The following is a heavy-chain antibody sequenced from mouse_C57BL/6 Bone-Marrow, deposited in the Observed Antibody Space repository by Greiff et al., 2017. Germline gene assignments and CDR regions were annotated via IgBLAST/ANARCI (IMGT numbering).Heavy chain of an antibody. CDR1: GFTFSSYA. CDR3: ERPRDYDVAWFAY. D-gene: IGHD2-4*01. CDR2: ISDGGSYT. J-gene: IGHJ3*01. Sequence: EVMLVESGGGLVKPGGSLKLSCAASGFTFSSYAMSWVRQTPEKRLEWVASISDGGSYTYYPDNVKGRCTISRDNAKNNLYLQMSHLKSEDTAMYYCERPRDYDVAWFAYWGQGTLVTVSA. V-gene: IGHV5-4*03.